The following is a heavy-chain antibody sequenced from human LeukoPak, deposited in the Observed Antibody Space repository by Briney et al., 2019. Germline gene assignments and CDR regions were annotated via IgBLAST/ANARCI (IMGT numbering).Heavy chain of an antibody. J-gene: IGHJ4*02. D-gene: IGHD3-9*01. CDR1: GGSFSGYY. CDR2: INHSGST. CDR3: ASYDILTGYRCFDY. Sequence: SETLSLTCAVYGGSFSGYYWSWIRQPPGKGLEWIGEINHSGSTNYNPSLKSRVTISVDTSKNQFSLKLSSVTAADTAVYYCASYDILTGYRCFDYWGQGTLVTVSS. V-gene: IGHV4-34*01.